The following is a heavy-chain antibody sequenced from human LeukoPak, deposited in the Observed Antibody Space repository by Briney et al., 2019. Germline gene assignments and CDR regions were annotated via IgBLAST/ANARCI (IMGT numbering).Heavy chain of an antibody. J-gene: IGHJ6*03. Sequence: SETLSLTCTVSGDSISSSNSYWGWIRQPPGKGLEWIGSIYHSGSTYYNPSLKSRVTISVDTSKNQFSLKLSSVTAADTAVYYCAREGSLSGYYYYYMDVWGKGTTVTVSS. CDR3: AREGSLSGYYYYYMDV. CDR1: GDSISSSNSY. V-gene: IGHV4-39*07. CDR2: IYHSGST. D-gene: IGHD1-26*01.